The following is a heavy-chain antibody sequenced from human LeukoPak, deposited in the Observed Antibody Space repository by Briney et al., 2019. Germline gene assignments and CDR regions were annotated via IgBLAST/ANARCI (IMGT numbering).Heavy chain of an antibody. Sequence: ASVKVSCKASGYTFTSYDINWVRQATGQGLEWMGWMNPNSGNTGYAQKFRGRVTMTRNTSISTAYMELSSLRSEDTAVYYCARSSPGPLYYYYYMDVWGKGTTVTISS. CDR2: MNPNSGNT. J-gene: IGHJ6*03. CDR1: GYTFTSYD. D-gene: IGHD2-8*02. V-gene: IGHV1-8*01. CDR3: ARSSPGPLYYYYYMDV.